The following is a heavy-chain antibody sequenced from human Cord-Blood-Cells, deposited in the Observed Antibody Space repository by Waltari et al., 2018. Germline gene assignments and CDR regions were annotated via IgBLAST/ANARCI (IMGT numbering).Heavy chain of an antibody. CDR3: ARDPRSSSWYYYYYGMDV. Sequence: QVHLVESGGGVVQPGRSLRLSCAASGFTFSSYAMHWVRQAPGKGREWVAVISYDGSNKYYEDSVKGRFTISRDNSKNTLYLQMTSLRAEDTAVYYCARDPRSSSWYYYYYGMDVWGQGTTVTVSS. V-gene: IGHV3-30*04. CDR2: ISYDGSNK. J-gene: IGHJ6*02. CDR1: GFTFSSYA. D-gene: IGHD6-13*01.